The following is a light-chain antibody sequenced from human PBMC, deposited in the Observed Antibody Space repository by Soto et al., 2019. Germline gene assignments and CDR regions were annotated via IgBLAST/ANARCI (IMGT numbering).Light chain of an antibody. CDR1: QSISSND. J-gene: IGKJ5*01. CDR3: QQRYNWPIT. Sequence: EIVLTQSPGTLSLSPGERATLSCRASQSISSNDLAWFQQKPGQAPRLLIYGASTRATGIPDRFGGSGSGTDFTLTISSLEPEDFSVYYCQQRYNWPITFGQGTRLEIK. CDR2: GAS. V-gene: IGKV3D-20*02.